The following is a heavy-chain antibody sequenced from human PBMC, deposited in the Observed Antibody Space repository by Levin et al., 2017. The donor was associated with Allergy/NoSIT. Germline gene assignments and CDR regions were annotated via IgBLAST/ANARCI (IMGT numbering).Heavy chain of an antibody. J-gene: IGHJ2*01. CDR2: IYPGDSDT. Sequence: GESLKISCKGSGYSFTSYWIGWVRQMPGKGLEWMGIIYPGDSDTRYSPSFQGQVTISADKSISTAYLQWSSLKASDTAMYYCARLDRTDIVVVVAATHWYFDLWGRGTLVTVSS. CDR1: GYSFTSYW. CDR3: ARLDRTDIVVVVAATHWYFDL. V-gene: IGHV5-51*01. D-gene: IGHD2-15*01.